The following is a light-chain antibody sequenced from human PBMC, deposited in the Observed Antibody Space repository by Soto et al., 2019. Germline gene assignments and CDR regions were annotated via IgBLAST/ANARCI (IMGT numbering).Light chain of an antibody. J-gene: IGKJ1*01. V-gene: IGKV1-5*01. Sequence: DMQITQAPSTRSASVGDRVTITCRASQSISRWLALYQQKPGKAPKFLIYHASTLESGVPSRFSGSGSGTEFTLTISSLQPDDFATYYCHQYNSFSQTFGQGTKVDSK. CDR2: HAS. CDR1: QSISRW. CDR3: HQYNSFSQT.